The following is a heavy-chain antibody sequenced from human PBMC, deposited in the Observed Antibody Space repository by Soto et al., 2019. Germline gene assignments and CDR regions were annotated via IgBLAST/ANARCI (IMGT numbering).Heavy chain of an antibody. V-gene: IGHV1-2*04. J-gene: IGHJ6*02. Sequence: ASVKVSCKASGYTFTGYYMHWVRQAPGQGLEWMGWINPNSGGTNYAQKFQGWVTMTRDTSISTAYMELSRLRSDDTAVYYCARGILVVPAASYYYYYYGMDFWGQGTTVTVSS. D-gene: IGHD2-2*01. CDR3: ARGILVVPAASYYYYYYGMDF. CDR1: GYTFTGYY. CDR2: INPNSGGT.